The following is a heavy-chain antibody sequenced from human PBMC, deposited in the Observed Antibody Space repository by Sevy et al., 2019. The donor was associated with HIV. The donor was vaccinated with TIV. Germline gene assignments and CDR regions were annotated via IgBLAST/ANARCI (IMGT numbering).Heavy chain of an antibody. CDR3: LRGGGGY. V-gene: IGHV3-7*01. CDR2: INRDGSEK. Sequence: GGSLRLSCAASGFTFSDYSMTWVRQAPGKGLEWVASINRDGSEKFHVDSVKGRFTISRDNMKKSLFLQMNSLRVEDTAVYYCLRGGGGYWGQEILVTVSS. J-gene: IGHJ4*02. D-gene: IGHD2-15*01. CDR1: GFTFSDYS.